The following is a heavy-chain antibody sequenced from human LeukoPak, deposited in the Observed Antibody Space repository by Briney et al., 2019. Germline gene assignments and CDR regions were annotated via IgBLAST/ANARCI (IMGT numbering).Heavy chain of an antibody. V-gene: IGHV3-7*03. J-gene: IGHJ4*02. CDR3: ARAVTSTEGY. Sequence: LASLNQDGSDKYYVASVKGRFTISRETAQKSLYLEMKSLSAKDTAVYYCARAVTSTEGYWGQGTLVTVSS. CDR2: LNQDGSDK.